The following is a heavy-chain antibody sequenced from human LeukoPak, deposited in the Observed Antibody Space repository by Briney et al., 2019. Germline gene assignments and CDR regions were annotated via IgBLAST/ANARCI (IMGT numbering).Heavy chain of an antibody. CDR3: ARGAVTNDYQYHYGLDV. J-gene: IGHJ6*02. D-gene: IGHD4-17*01. V-gene: IGHV1-2*06. CDR1: GYTLTGYY. Sequence: ASVKVSCKASGYTLTGYYIHWLRQAPGQGLEWMGRVNPNSGGTNYAQKFQGRVTMTRETSFNTVYMGLTRLTFDDTAVYYCARGAVTNDYQYHYGLDVWGQGTTVTVYS. CDR2: VNPNSGGT.